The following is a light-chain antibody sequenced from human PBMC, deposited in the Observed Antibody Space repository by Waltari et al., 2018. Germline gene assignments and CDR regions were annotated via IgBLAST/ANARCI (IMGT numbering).Light chain of an antibody. CDR3: QQSVGSPLT. J-gene: IGKJ1*01. CDR1: HEIVTY. V-gene: IGKV1-39*01. Sequence: QMTPSPSPLSSSIGDRVTITCRASHEIVTYLNWYQQKPGEAPKLLIYSASTLQSGAPSRFSGGGSGTDFTLTINNLQADDFATYFCQQSVGSPLTFGQGTRVEVK. CDR2: SAS.